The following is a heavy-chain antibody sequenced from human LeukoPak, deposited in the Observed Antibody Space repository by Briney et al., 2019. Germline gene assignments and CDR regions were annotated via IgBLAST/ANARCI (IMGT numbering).Heavy chain of an antibody. CDR1: GFTFSSYA. V-gene: IGHV3-23*01. D-gene: IGHD3-10*01. Sequence: GGSLRLSCAASGFTFSSYAMSWVRQAPGKGLEWVSGISGSGGSTYYADSVKSRFTISRDNSKNTLYLQMNSLRAEDTAVYYCAKVVRGVIIELFDYWGQGTLVTVSS. J-gene: IGHJ4*02. CDR3: AKVVRGVIIELFDY. CDR2: ISGSGGST.